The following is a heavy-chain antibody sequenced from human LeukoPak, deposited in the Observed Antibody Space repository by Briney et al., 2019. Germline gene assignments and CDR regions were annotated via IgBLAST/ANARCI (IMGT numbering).Heavy chain of an antibody. V-gene: IGHV1-69*05. CDR3: ARDRYSYRAYDY. Sequence: SVKVSCKASGGISSNFAIHWVRQAPGQGLEWMGQITGLFATAHYAQKFQGRVTITTDESTGAVYMELSSLRSEDTAVYYCARDRYSYRAYDYWGQGTLVTVSS. D-gene: IGHD5-18*01. CDR1: GGISSNFA. CDR2: ITGLFATA. J-gene: IGHJ4*02.